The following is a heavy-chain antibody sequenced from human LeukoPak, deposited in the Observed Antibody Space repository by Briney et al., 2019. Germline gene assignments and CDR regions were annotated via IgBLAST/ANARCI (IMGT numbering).Heavy chain of an antibody. V-gene: IGHV3-66*01. J-gene: IGHJ4*02. Sequence: GESLTLSCAASGFSVSSNDRSWVRQSPGKGLEWVSDIHTDGATHYAGSVKGRFTISRDTSKNQFYLQITSVSAADTAVYYCATGSTSGWFGWSWGQGAL. CDR1: GFSVSSND. CDR3: ATGSTSGWFGWS. D-gene: IGHD6-19*01. CDR2: IHTDGAT.